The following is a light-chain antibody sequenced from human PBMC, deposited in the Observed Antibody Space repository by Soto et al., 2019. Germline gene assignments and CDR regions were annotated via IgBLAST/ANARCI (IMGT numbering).Light chain of an antibody. CDR1: SSDVGSYNL. V-gene: IGLV2-14*02. CDR3: SSYAGSSNV. Sequence: QSVLTQPASVSGSAGQSITISCTGTSSDVGSYNLVSWYQQYSGKAPKLMIYEVNKRPSGVPDRFSGSKSGNTASLTVSGLQAEDEADYYCSSYAGSSNVFGTGTKVTVL. J-gene: IGLJ1*01. CDR2: EVN.